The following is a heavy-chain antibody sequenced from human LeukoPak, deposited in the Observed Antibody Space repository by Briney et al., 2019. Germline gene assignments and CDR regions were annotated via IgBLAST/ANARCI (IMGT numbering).Heavy chain of an antibody. Sequence: SETLSLTCVVSGDSVSSTNYYWGWIRQPPGKGLVWIGTTHYSGNTYYNPSLKSRVTISLDTSKNQFSLRLNSVTAADTAVYYCAREGAYRTYGDYSPFDFWGQGTLVTVSS. CDR2: THYSGNT. D-gene: IGHD4-17*01. CDR1: GDSVSSTNYY. V-gene: IGHV4-39*07. CDR3: AREGAYRTYGDYSPFDF. J-gene: IGHJ5*01.